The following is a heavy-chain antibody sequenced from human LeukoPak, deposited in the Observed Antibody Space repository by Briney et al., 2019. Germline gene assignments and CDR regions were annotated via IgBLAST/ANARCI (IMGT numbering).Heavy chain of an antibody. Sequence: PGGSLRLSCAASGFTFSSYAMSWVRQAPGKGLEWVSAISGSGGITYYADSVKGRFTISRDNSKNTLYLQMNSLRAEGTAVYYCAKDSGLIVGATNYYYYMDVWGKGTTVTVSS. CDR2: ISGSGGIT. V-gene: IGHV3-23*01. D-gene: IGHD1-26*01. J-gene: IGHJ6*03. CDR3: AKDSGLIVGATNYYYYMDV. CDR1: GFTFSSYA.